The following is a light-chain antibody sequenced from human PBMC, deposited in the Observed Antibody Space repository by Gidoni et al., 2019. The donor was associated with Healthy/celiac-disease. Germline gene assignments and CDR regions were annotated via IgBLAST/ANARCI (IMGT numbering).Light chain of an antibody. V-gene: IGLV2-14*01. J-gene: IGLJ1*01. CDR2: DVS. CDR1: SSDVGGYNS. Sequence: QSALTQPASGSGSPGQSITISCTGTSSDVGGYNSVSWYQQQPGKAPKLMIYDVSNRPSGVSNRFSGSKSGNTASLTISGLQAEDEADYYCSSYTSSSTRVFGTGTKVTVL. CDR3: SSYTSSSTRV.